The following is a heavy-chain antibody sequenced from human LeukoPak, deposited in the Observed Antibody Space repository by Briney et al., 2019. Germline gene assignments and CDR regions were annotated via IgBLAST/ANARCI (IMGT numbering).Heavy chain of an antibody. Sequence: SETLSLTCAVYGGSFSCYYWSWIRQPPGKGLEWIGEINHSGSTNYNPTLKSRVTISVDTSKNQFSLKLSSVTAADTAVYYCARDRRDALGYWGQGTLVTVSS. V-gene: IGHV4-34*01. D-gene: IGHD3-16*01. CDR2: INHSGST. J-gene: IGHJ4*02. CDR1: GGSFSCYY. CDR3: ARDRRDALGY.